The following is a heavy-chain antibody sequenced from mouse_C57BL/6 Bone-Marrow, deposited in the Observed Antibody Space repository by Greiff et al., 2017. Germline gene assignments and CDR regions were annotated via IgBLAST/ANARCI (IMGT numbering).Heavy chain of an antibody. D-gene: IGHD1-1*01. J-gene: IGHJ2*01. V-gene: IGHV1-82*01. CDR2: IYSGDGDT. CDR1: GYAFSSSW. CDR3: ARDYGSSPHYFDY. Sequence: QVQLQQSGPELVKPGASVKISCKASGYAFSSSWMNWVKQRPGKGLEWIGRIYSGDGDTNYNGKFKGKATLTADKSSSTAYMQLSSLTSEDSAVYFCARDYGSSPHYFDYWGQGTTLTVSS.